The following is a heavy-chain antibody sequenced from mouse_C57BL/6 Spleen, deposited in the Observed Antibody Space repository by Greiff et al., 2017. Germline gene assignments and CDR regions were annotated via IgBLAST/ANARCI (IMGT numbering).Heavy chain of an antibody. CDR1: GFNIKDDY. J-gene: IGHJ3*01. CDR3: TTSSGRPFAY. CDR2: IDPENGDT. V-gene: IGHV14-4*01. Sequence: VQLKQSGAELVRPGASVKLSCTASGFNIKDDYMHWVKQRPEQGLEWIGWIDPENGDTEYASKFQGKATITADTSSNTAYLQLSSLTSEDTAVYCCTTSSGRPFAYWGQGTLVTVSA. D-gene: IGHD3-2*02.